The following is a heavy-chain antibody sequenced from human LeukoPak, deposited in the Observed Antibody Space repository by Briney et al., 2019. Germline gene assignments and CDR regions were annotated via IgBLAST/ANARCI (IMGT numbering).Heavy chain of an antibody. CDR1: GYTFTGYY. Sequence: ASVKVSCKASGYTFTGYYTHWVRQAPGQGLEWMGWINPNSGGTNYAQKFQGRVTMTRDTSISTAYMELSRLRSDDTAVYYCASNKAGGSGSYSAYLYWGQGTLVTVSS. D-gene: IGHD3-10*01. V-gene: IGHV1-2*02. J-gene: IGHJ4*02. CDR3: ASNKAGGSGSYSAYLY. CDR2: INPNSGGT.